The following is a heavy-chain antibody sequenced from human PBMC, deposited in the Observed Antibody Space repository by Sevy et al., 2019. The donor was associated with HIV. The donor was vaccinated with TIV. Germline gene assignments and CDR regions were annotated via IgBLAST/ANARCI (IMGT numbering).Heavy chain of an antibody. CDR2: ISFDGSDK. CDR1: GFSFSTHA. J-gene: IGHJ4*02. D-gene: IGHD5-18*01. Sequence: GGSLRLSCAASGFSFSTHAMHWVRQAPGKGLEWVAVISFDGSDKYYTDSVKGRFTISRDDSKNTLLLQVSSLRAEDTEVYYCERDAGYNTVWYPGYWGQGTLVTVSS. V-gene: IGHV3-30*03. CDR3: ERDAGYNTVWYPGY.